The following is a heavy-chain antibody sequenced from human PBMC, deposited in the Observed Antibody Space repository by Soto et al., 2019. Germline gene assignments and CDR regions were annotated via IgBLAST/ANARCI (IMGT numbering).Heavy chain of an antibody. V-gene: IGHV3-30-3*01. CDR3: ARTAGGRVRGALDI. Sequence: DLEESGGGVVQPGTSLRLSCVASGFTFSSYGMHWVRQAPGKGLEWVAVIPNTENKKYYADSVKGRFTISRDNSQNTLFLQMDRLMSEDTAMYYCARTAGGRVRGALDIGGQGTMVTVS. J-gene: IGHJ3*02. CDR1: GFTFSSYG. D-gene: IGHD6-13*01. CDR2: IPNTENKK.